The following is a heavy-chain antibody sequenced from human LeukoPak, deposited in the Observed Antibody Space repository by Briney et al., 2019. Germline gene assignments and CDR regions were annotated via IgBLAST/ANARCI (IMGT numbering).Heavy chain of an antibody. D-gene: IGHD5-18*01. CDR3: ARLRGYSYGLDY. CDR1: GFSFSDHY. CDR2: ISSSRSFT. J-gene: IGHJ4*02. V-gene: IGHV3-11*03. Sequence: PGGSLRLSCAASGFSFSDHYMSWIRQAPGKGLEWVSYISSSRSFTNYADSVKGRFTISRDTAKNSPYLQMNSLRAEDTAVYYCARLRGYSYGLDYWGQGILVTVSS.